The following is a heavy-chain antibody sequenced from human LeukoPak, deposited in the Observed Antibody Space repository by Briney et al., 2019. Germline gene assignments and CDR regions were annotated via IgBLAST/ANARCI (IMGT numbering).Heavy chain of an antibody. CDR1: GYSISSGYY. V-gene: IGHV4-38-2*01. J-gene: IGHJ3*02. CDR2: IYHSGST. D-gene: IGHD2-2*02. Sequence: SETLSLTCAVSGYSISSGYYWGWIRQPPGKGLEWIGSIYHSGSTYYNPSLKSRVTISVDTSKNQFSPKLSSVTAADTAVYYCARSLCSSTSCYTGDAFDIWGQGTMVTVSS. CDR3: ARSLCSSTSCYTGDAFDI.